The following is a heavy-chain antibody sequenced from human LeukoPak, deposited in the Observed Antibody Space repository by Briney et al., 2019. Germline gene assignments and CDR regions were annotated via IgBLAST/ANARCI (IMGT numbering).Heavy chain of an antibody. V-gene: IGHV3-43*02. CDR2: ISGDGDNT. D-gene: IGHD3-3*01. CDR3: AKDIRPQMDDFWGTTYYYYGMDV. Sequence: TGGSLRLSCAASGFTFDGYGMHWVRHVPGKGLEWVSLISGDGDNTYYADSVKGRFTISRDNSKKSLYLQMNSLRTEDTALYYCAKDIRPQMDDFWGTTYYYYGMDVWGQGTTVTVSS. CDR1: GFTFDGYG. J-gene: IGHJ6*02.